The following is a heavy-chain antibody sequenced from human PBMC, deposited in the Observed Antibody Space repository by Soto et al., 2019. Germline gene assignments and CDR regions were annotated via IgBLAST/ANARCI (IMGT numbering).Heavy chain of an antibody. Sequence: PSETLSLTCAVSGGSISSSNWWSWVRQPPGKGLEWIGEIYHSGSTNYNPSLKSRVTISVYKSKNQFSLKLSSVTAPDTAVYYCARDKMGTVTTKRGRNWFDPWGQGTLVTVSS. CDR1: GGSISSSNW. J-gene: IGHJ5*02. CDR3: ARDKMGTVTTKRGRNWFDP. CDR2: IYHSGST. D-gene: IGHD4-4*01. V-gene: IGHV4-4*02.